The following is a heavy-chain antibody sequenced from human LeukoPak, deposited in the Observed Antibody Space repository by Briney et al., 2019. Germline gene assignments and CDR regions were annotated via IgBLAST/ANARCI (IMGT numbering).Heavy chain of an antibody. D-gene: IGHD1-26*01. CDR1: VGSLSGYY. V-gene: IGHV4-59*08. CDR2: IYYSGST. Sequence: SETLSLTSTVSVGSLSGYYWSWVWQTPGKGVGRSWYIYYSGSTNYNASLKSRVTISVDTSKNKFSLKLSSVTAEDTAVYYCARRYTVWELVGAFDFWGQGTMVTVSS. J-gene: IGHJ3*01. CDR3: ARRYTVWELVGAFDF.